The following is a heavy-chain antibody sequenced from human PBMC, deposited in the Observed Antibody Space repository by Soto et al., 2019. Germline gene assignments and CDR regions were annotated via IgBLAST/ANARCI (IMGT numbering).Heavy chain of an antibody. Sequence: SETLSLTCTVSGDSISSGNKYWSWIRQAPGKGLEWIGYIFSSGTTYYNPSLKSRLTMSLDTSQNQFSLRLASVTDADSAVYYCARVPSPFDYYYAMDVWGQGTTFTVSS. J-gene: IGHJ6*02. CDR1: GDSISSGNKY. CDR3: ARVPSPFDYYYAMDV. CDR2: IFSSGTT. D-gene: IGHD3-16*01. V-gene: IGHV4-30-4*01.